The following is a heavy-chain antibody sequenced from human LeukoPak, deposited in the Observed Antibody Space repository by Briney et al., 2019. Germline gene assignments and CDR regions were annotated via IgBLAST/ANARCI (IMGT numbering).Heavy chain of an antibody. J-gene: IGHJ4*02. Sequence: GGSLRLSCAASGFTFMSYWMSWVRQAPGKGLEWVAVISYDGSNKYYADSVKGRFTISRDNSKNTVDLQMDSLRAEDTAVYYCAKAGSGWYAPYWGQGTLVTVS. V-gene: IGHV3-30*18. CDR3: AKAGSGWYAPY. D-gene: IGHD6-19*01. CDR2: ISYDGSNK. CDR1: GFTFMSYW.